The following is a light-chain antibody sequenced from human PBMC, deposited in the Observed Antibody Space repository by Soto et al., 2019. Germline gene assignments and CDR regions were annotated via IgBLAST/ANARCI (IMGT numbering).Light chain of an antibody. CDR2: DDS. CDR3: QVWDSSSDDV. V-gene: IGLV3-21*02. CDR1: NIRSKS. J-gene: IGLJ1*01. Sequence: YELTQPPSVSVAPGQTPRITCGGNNIRSKSVHWYQQKPGEAPVLVVYDDSDRPSAIPERFSGCNSGNTATLTISRVEAGDEAAYYCQVWDSSSDDVFGTGTKLTVL.